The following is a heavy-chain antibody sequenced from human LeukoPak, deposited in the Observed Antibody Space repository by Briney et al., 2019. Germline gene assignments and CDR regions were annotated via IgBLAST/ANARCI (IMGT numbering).Heavy chain of an antibody. CDR2: INGGNGNT. Sequence: ASVKVSCKASGYTFTTYAMHWVRQAPGQRLEWMGWINGGNGNTKYSQKFQGRVTISRDTSASTVYMELSSLRSEDTAVYYCARAHYASSNIKVPFDVWGKGTTVTVSS. CDR1: GYTFTTYA. J-gene: IGHJ6*04. D-gene: IGHD3-22*01. CDR3: ARAHYASSNIKVPFDV. V-gene: IGHV1-3*01.